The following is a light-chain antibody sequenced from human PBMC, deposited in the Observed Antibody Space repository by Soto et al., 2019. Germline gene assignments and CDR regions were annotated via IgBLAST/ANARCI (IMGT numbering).Light chain of an antibody. CDR3: QQRSNWIT. V-gene: IGKV3-11*01. Sequence: ENLLTQSPDTLSLSAGERATLFCRASEIINSGYLAWYQQKPGRAPRLLIYDASNRATGIPARFSGSGSGTDFTLTISSLEPEDFAVYYCQQRSNWITFGQGTRLEIK. CDR2: DAS. J-gene: IGKJ5*01. CDR1: EIINSGY.